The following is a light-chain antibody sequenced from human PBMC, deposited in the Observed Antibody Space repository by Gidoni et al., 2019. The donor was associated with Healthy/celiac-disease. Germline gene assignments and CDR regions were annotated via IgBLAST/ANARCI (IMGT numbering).Light chain of an antibody. CDR3: QQRSNWLPIT. Sequence: EIVLTQYPATLSLSPGERATLSCRASQSVSSYLAWYQQKPGQAPRLLIYDASNRATGIPAMFSGSGSGTDFTLPISSLEPEDFAVYYCQQRSNWLPITFGQGTRLEIK. J-gene: IGKJ5*01. CDR1: QSVSSY. CDR2: DAS. V-gene: IGKV3-11*01.